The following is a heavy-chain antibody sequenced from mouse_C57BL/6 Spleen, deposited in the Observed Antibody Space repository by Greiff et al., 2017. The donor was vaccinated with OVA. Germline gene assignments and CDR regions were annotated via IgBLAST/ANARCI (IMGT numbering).Heavy chain of an antibody. Sequence: VQLQQPGAELVKPGASVKTSCKASGYTFTSYWITWVKQRPGQGLEWIGDIYPGSGSTNYNEKFKSKATLTVDTSSSTAYMQLSSLTSEDSAVYYCARAHYYGSSYEGNYFDYWGQGTTLTVSS. CDR3: ARAHYYGSSYEGNYFDY. CDR2: IYPGSGST. J-gene: IGHJ2*01. CDR1: GYTFTSYW. D-gene: IGHD1-1*01. V-gene: IGHV1-55*01.